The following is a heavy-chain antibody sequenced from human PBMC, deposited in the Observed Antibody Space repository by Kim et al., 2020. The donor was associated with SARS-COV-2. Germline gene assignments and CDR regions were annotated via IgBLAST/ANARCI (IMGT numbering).Heavy chain of an antibody. CDR3: ARHLWGQWLAVGQSDN. J-gene: IGHJ4*02. CDR1: GGSISSSSYY. CDR2: IYYSGST. D-gene: IGHD6-19*01. V-gene: IGHV4-39*01. Sequence: SETLSLTCTVSGGSISSSSYYWGWIRQPPGKGLEWIGSIYYSGSTYYNPSLKSRVTISVDTSKNQFSLKLSSVTAADTAVYYCARHLWGQWLAVGQSDNWGQGTLVTVSS.